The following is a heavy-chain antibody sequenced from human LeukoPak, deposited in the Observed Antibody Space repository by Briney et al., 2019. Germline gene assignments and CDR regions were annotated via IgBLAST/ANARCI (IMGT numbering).Heavy chain of an antibody. CDR1: GFTFSSYG. V-gene: IGHV3-30*18. CDR3: AKGRAVTTWRYGMDV. D-gene: IGHD4-17*01. CDR2: ISYDGSNK. J-gene: IGHJ6*02. Sequence: GRSLRLSCAASGFTFSSYGMHWVRQAPGKGLEWVSAISYDGSNKYYADSVKGRFTISRDNSKNTLYLQMNSLRAEDTAVYYCAKGRAVTTWRYGMDVWGQGTTVTVSS.